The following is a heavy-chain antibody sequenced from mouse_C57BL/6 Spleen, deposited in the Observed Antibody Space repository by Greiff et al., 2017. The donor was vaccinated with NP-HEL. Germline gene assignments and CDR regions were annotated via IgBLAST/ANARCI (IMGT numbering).Heavy chain of an antibody. CDR1: GYTFTRYG. Sequence: QVQLQQSGAELARPGASVKLSCKASGYTFTRYGISWVKQRTGQGLEWIGEIYPRSGNTYYNEKFKGKATLTADKSSSTAYMELRSLTSEDSAVYFCARGYYGSSWYFEVWGTGTTVTVAS. J-gene: IGHJ1*03. CDR3: ARGYYGSSWYFEV. D-gene: IGHD1-1*01. V-gene: IGHV1-81*01. CDR2: IYPRSGNT.